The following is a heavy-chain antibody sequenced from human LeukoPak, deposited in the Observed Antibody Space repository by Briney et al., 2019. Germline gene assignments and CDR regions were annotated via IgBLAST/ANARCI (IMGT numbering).Heavy chain of an antibody. D-gene: IGHD6-6*01. CDR3: ASLSSSSSYDAFDI. J-gene: IGHJ3*02. CDR2: MSAYNNNT. V-gene: IGHV1-18*01. CDR1: GYTFTSYG. Sequence: VASVKVSCKASGYTFTSYGISWVRQAPGQGLEWMGWMSAYNNNTNYAQKLQGRVTMTTDTSTSTAYMELRSLRSDDTAVYYCASLSSSSSYDAFDIWGQGTMVTVSS.